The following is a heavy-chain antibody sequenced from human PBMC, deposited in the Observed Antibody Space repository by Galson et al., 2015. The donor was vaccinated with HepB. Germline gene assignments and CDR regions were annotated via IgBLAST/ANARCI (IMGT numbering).Heavy chain of an antibody. CDR1: GFSFLTSGVA. D-gene: IGHD6-13*01. CDR2: IYWDDDK. J-gene: IGHJ4*02. CDR3: AHWAYSRSRMDLDY. V-gene: IGHV2-5*02. Sequence: PALVKPTQTLTLTCTFSGFSFLTSGVAVGWIRQPPGKALEWLALIYWDDDKRYRPSLNGRLTITRDTSKNQVVLRMTNMDPVDTATHYCAHWAYSRSRMDLDYWGQGILVTVSS.